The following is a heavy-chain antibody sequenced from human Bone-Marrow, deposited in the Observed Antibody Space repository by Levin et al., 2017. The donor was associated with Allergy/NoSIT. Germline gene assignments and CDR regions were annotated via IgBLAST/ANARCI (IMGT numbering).Heavy chain of an antibody. CDR3: VRHVFVWDWTDEFGAFDI. CDR2: VHNSGRT. CDR1: GASISSNTYH. V-gene: IGHV4-39*01. J-gene: IGHJ3*02. Sequence: SETLSLTCTVSGASISSNTYHWGWIRQSPGTGLEWIGSVHNSGRTHYNPSLESRVSISVDKSKTQFSLRLTSVTAADSSMYRCVRHVFVWDWTDEFGAFDIWGQGTMVSVSS. D-gene: IGHD1-1*01.